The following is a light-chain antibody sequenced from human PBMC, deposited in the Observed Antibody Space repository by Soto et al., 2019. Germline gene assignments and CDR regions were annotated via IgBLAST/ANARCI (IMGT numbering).Light chain of an antibody. CDR2: DVS. Sequence: QSVLTQPRSVSGSPGQSVTTSCTGTSSDVGGYNSVSWFQQHPGKAPKLMIYDVSKRPSGVPDRFSGSKSDNTASLTISGLQADDEADYYCCSYAGMDTYVFGTGTKVTVL. V-gene: IGLV2-11*02. J-gene: IGLJ1*01. CDR3: CSYAGMDTYV. CDR1: SSDVGGYNS.